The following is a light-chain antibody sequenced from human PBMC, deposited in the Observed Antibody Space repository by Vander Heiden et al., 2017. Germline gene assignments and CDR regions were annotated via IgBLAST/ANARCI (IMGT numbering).Light chain of an antibody. CDR3: QQYGSSPLT. CDR1: QSVSSSY. CDR2: GAS. J-gene: IGKJ4*01. Sequence: EIVLTQSPGTLSLSPGERATLSCRASQSVSSSYLAWYQEKPGQAPRLLIYGASSRATGIPDRFSGSGSGTDFTLTISRLEPEVIAVYYCQQYGSSPLTFGGGTKVEIK. V-gene: IGKV3-20*01.